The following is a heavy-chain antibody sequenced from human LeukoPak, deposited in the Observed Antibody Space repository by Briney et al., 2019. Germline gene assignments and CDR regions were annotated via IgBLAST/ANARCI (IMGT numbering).Heavy chain of an antibody. J-gene: IGHJ4*02. V-gene: IGHV3-7*01. CDR3: ARDRSNERYYYDSSGDFDH. D-gene: IGHD3-22*01. Sequence: GSLRLSCAASGFTFSSYWMSWVRQTPGKGLEWVANIKNDGSGKYYVDSVKGRFTISRDNAKNSLYLQMNSLRAEDTAVYYCARDRSNERYYYDSSGDFDHWGQGTLVTVSS. CDR1: GFTFSSYW. CDR2: IKNDGSGK.